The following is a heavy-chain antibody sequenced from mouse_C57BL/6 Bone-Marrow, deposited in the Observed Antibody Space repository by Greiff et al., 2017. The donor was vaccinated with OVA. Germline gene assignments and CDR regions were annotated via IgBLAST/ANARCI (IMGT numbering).Heavy chain of an antibody. Sequence: EVKLVESGGGLVQPKGSLKLSCAASGFTFNTYAMHWVRQAPGKGLEWVARISSKSSNYATYYADSVKDRFTISRDDSQSMLYLQMNNRKTEDTAMYYGGATVVATDYAMDYWGQGTSVTVSS. V-gene: IGHV10-3*01. D-gene: IGHD1-1*01. CDR1: GFTFNTYA. CDR2: ISSKSSNYAT. CDR3: GATVVATDYAMDY. J-gene: IGHJ4*01.